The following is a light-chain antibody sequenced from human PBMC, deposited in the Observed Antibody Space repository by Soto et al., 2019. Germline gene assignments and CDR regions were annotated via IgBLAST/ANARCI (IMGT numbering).Light chain of an antibody. Sequence: QSALTQPASVSGSPGQSITISCTGTSSDVGGYNYVSWYQQHPGEAPKLMISEVSNRPSGVSNRFSGSKSGNTASLTISGLRAEDEADYYCSSYRTSSTVAFGGGTKLTVL. V-gene: IGLV2-14*01. CDR1: SSDVGGYNY. J-gene: IGLJ3*02. CDR3: SSYRTSSTVA. CDR2: EVS.